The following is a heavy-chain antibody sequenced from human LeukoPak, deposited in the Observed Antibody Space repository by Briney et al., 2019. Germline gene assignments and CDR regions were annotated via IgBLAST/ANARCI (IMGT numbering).Heavy chain of an antibody. CDR3: ARASSYDSVTRYDPAWFGP. V-gene: IGHV4-34*01. CDR1: GGSLSGFY. J-gene: IGHJ5*02. CDR2: VNHSGSN. D-gene: IGHD3-22*01. Sequence: SETLSLTCAVYGGSLSGFYWSWIRQPPGKGLEWIGEVNHSGSNNYNPSLKSRVTMSMDTSKKQLSLRVTSVTAADTAVYYCARASSYDSVTRYDPAWFGPWGQGTLVTVSS.